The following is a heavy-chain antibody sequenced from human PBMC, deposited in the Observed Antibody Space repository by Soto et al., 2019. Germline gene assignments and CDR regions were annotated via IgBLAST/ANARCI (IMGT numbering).Heavy chain of an antibody. J-gene: IGHJ4*02. Sequence: QVQLVQSGAEVKKPGSSVKVSCKASGGTFSSYAXXXXRXAXGQGHEWMGGIIPNFGTANYAQKFQGRVKXXXXXXXXXXXXXXXXXXXXXXXXXXCAXXXXXXATIXNLDYWGQGTLVTVSS. CDR3: AXXXXXXATIXNLDY. V-gene: IGHV1-69*05. CDR1: GGTFSSYA. CDR2: IIPNFGTA. D-gene: IGHD5-12*01.